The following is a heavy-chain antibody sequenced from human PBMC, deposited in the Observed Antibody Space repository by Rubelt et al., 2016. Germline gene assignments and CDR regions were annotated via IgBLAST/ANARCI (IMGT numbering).Heavy chain of an antibody. V-gene: IGHV4-34*01. J-gene: IGHJ3*02. CDR2: INHSGST. Sequence: VQLQQWGAGLLKPSETLSLNCAVYGWSFSGYYWSWIRQPPGKGLEWSGEINHSGSTNYNPSLKSRVTISVYTSKDQFSLTLSSVTAADTAVYYCASQSSSGWYAFDIWGQGTMVTVSS. CDR3: ASQSSSGWYAFDI. D-gene: IGHD6-19*01. CDR1: GWSFSGYY.